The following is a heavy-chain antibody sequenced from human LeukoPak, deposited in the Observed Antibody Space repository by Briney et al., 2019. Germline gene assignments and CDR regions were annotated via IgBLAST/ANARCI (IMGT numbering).Heavy chain of an antibody. V-gene: IGHV4-39*01. CDR2: IYSSGST. Sequence: SEALSLTCTVSGGSISSYYWGWIRQPPGKGLEWIGSIYSSGSTYYNASLQSRVTISIETSKNQISLRLNSVTAADTAMYYCAKSGGYGLIDYWGQGTLVTVSS. D-gene: IGHD1-26*01. CDR3: AKSGGYGLIDY. CDR1: GGSISSYY. J-gene: IGHJ4*02.